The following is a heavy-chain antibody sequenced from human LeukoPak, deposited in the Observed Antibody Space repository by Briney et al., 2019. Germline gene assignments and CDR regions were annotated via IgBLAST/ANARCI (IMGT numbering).Heavy chain of an antibody. V-gene: IGHV4-59*08. Sequence: PSETLSLTCTVSGGSTSSYYWSWIRHPPGKGLEWIGYIYYSGSTNYNPSLKSRLTISIDTSKNQFSLKLSSVTAADTAVYYCARHSGACTGFVYWGQGTLVTVSS. CDR3: ARHSGACTGFVY. CDR1: GGSTSSYY. CDR2: IYYSGST. J-gene: IGHJ4*02. D-gene: IGHD2-8*02.